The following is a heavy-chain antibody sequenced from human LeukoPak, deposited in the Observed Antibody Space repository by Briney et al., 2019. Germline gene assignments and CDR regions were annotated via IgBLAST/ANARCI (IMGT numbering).Heavy chain of an antibody. J-gene: IGHJ3*02. CDR2: VYTSGST. D-gene: IGHD3-22*01. V-gene: IGHV4-4*09. Sequence: PSETLSLTCTVSGGSISSYYWSWIRQPPGKGLEWIGYVYTSGSTNYNPSLKSRVTISVDTSKNQFSLKLSSVTAADTAVYYCARHGRLGDYYDSSGYYYSAFEIWGQGTMVTVSS. CDR3: ARHGRLGDYYDSSGYYYSAFEI. CDR1: GGSISSYY.